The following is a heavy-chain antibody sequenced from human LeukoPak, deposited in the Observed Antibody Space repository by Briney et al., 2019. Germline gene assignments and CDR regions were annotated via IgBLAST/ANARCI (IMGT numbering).Heavy chain of an antibody. J-gene: IGHJ3*02. CDR3: ARDLEDSSPFGAFDM. CDR1: GFTFSAYS. V-gene: IGHV3-48*01. Sequence: PGGSLRLSCAASGFTFSAYSMNWVRQAPGKGLEWISFIDSGGGATYYADSVKGRFTISRDNSKNTLYLQVNSLRAEDTAVYYCARDLEDSSPFGAFDMWGQGTMVTVSS. D-gene: IGHD3-22*01. CDR2: IDSGGGAT.